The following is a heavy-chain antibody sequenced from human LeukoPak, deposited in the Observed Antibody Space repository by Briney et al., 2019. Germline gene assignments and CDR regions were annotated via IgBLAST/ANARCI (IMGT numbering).Heavy chain of an antibody. CDR2: ISSRSSYI. D-gene: IGHD6-19*01. Sequence: PGGSLRFSCAASGFTFSSYSMNWVRQAPGKGLEWVSSISSRSSYIYYADSVKGRFTISRDNAKNSLYLQMNSLRAEDTAVYYCARGARRWLVFDYWGQGTLVTVSS. CDR1: GFTFSSYS. V-gene: IGHV3-21*01. CDR3: ARGARRWLVFDY. J-gene: IGHJ4*02.